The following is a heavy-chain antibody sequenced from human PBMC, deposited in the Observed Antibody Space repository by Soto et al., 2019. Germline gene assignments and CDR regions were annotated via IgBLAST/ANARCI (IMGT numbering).Heavy chain of an antibody. D-gene: IGHD7-27*01. CDR1: GYTFTNYY. Sequence: QVQLVQSGAEVKEPGASVKISCKASGYTFTNYYMHWVRQAPGQGLEWMGTINPSGTTTTYAQRFQGRVTMTRDTSTSTVYMELSSLRFEDTGVYYCATAQAWAMHDYWGQGTLVTVSS. CDR2: INPSGTTT. CDR3: ATAQAWAMHDY. V-gene: IGHV1-46*03. J-gene: IGHJ4*02.